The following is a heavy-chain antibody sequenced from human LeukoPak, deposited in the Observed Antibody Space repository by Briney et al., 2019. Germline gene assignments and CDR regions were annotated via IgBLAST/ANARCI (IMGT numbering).Heavy chain of an antibody. CDR3: ARRLTQYDCFDP. Sequence: SQTLSLTCAVSGDSVSSNSVTWNWIRQSPSRGLEWLGRTYYRSTWYNDYAVSVRGRITVNPDTSKNQFSLHLNSVTPEDTAVYYCARRLTQYDCFDPWGQGILVTVSS. CDR2: TYYRSTWYN. J-gene: IGHJ5*02. V-gene: IGHV6-1*01. CDR1: GDSVSSNSVT. D-gene: IGHD2-2*01.